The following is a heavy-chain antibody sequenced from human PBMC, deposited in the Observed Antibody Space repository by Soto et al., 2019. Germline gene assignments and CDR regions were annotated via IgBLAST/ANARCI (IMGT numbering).Heavy chain of an antibody. CDR3: ARDLRDIVVVVAAPYYYYYMDV. V-gene: IGHV1-46*03. D-gene: IGHD2-15*01. CDR1: GYTFTSYY. CDR2: INPSGGST. J-gene: IGHJ6*03. Sequence: ASVKVSCKASGYTFTSYYMHWVRQAPGQGLEWMGIINPSGGSTSYAQKFQGRVTMTRDTSTSTVYMELSSLRSEDTAVYYCARDLRDIVVVVAAPYYYYYMDVWGKGSTVTAP.